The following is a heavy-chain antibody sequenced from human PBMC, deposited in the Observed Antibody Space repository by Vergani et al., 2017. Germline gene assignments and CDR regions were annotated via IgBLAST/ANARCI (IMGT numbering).Heavy chain of an antibody. CDR2: ISGSGGST. CDR3: AKDNSRTTIFGVVITGGFDY. CDR1: GFTFSSYA. D-gene: IGHD3-3*01. Sequence: VQLVESGGGVVQPGRSLRLSCAASGFTFSSYAMHWVRPAPGKGLEWVSPISGSGGSTYYADSVQGRFTISRENSKNTLYLQMNSLRAEDTAVYYCAKDNSRTTIFGVVITGGFDYWGQGTLVTVSS. J-gene: IGHJ4*02. V-gene: IGHV3-23*04.